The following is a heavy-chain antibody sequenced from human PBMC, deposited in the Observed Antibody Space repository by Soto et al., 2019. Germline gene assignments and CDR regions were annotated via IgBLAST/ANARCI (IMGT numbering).Heavy chain of an antibody. J-gene: IGHJ6*02. D-gene: IGHD5-18*01. CDR3: ARSVVPRGAQLWFIYYYGMDG. V-gene: IGHV4-59*01. Sequence: SETLSLTCTVSGGSISSYYWSWIRQPPGKGLAWIGYIYYSGSTNYNPSLKSRVTIPVDTSKNQFSLKRSSVTAADTAVYYCARSVVPRGAQLWFIYYYGMDGWGQGTTVTVSS. CDR2: IYYSGST. CDR1: GGSISSYY.